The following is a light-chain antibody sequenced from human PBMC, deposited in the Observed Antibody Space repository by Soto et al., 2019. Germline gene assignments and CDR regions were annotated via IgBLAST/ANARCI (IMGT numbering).Light chain of an antibody. CDR3: QQFYSTPQT. CDR2: WAS. CDR1: HSVLYSSNNKNY. V-gene: IGKV4-1*01. J-gene: IGKJ1*01. Sequence: DIVITQSPESLAVSLGDRATINCKSIHSVLYSSNNKNYLAWYQQKPGQPPKLLIYWASTRESGVPERLSGSGYGTDLTITISSLQAEDVEVYYCQQFYSTPQTFGHGTKVDIK.